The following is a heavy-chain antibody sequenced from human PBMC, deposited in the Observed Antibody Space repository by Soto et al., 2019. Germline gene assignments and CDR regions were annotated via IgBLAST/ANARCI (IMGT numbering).Heavy chain of an antibody. V-gene: IGHV1-69*12. J-gene: IGHJ5*02. CDR3: ARLLRGYSGTGAS. Sequence: QVQLVQSGAEVKKPGSSVKVSCKASGGTFSSSAISWVRQAPGQGLEWMGGIIPIFGTANYAQKFQGRVTITADESRSTAYMELSSLRSEDAAVYYCARLLRGYSGTGASWGEGTLFTVAS. CDR1: GGTFSSSA. D-gene: IGHD5-12*01. CDR2: IIPIFGTA.